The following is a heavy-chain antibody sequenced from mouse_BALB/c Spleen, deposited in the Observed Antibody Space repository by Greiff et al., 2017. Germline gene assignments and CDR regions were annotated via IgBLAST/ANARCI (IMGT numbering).Heavy chain of an antibody. V-gene: IGHV5-6-4*01. CDR3: TRALGLDY. D-gene: IGHD4-1*01. Sequence: EVMLVESGGGLVKPGGSLKLSCAASGFTFSSYTMSWVRQTPEKRLEWVATISSGGSYTYYPDSVKGRFTISRDNAKNTLYLQMSSLKSEDTAMYYCTRALGLDYWGQGTTLTVSS. J-gene: IGHJ2*01. CDR1: GFTFSSYT. CDR2: ISSGGSYT.